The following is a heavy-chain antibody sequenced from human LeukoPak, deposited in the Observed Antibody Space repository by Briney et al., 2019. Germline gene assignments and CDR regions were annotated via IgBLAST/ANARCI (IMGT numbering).Heavy chain of an antibody. J-gene: IGHJ4*02. V-gene: IGHV3-43D*03. CDR3: AKDFGPRGVGATPQY. CDR2: IAWHGETT. CDR1: GFPSDDYG. D-gene: IGHD1-26*01. Sequence: PGGSLRLSYAASGFPSDDYGMLWVRQGPGKGLEWVSFIAWHGETTYYSDSVKGRFTISRDSGTNSLYLQMNRLRTEDTGFYYCAKDFGPRGVGATPQYWGQGTVVIVSS.